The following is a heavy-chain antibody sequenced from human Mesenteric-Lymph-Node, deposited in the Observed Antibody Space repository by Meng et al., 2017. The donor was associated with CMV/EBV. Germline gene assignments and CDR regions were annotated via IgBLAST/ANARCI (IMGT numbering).Heavy chain of an antibody. Sequence: SETLSLTCTVSGYSISSGYYWGWIRQPPGKGLEWIGSIYHSGSTYYNPSLKSRVTISVDTSKNQFSLKLSSVTAADTAVYYCARSLGYCSSTSCYKYYYYGMDVWGQGTTVTVSS. V-gene: IGHV4-38-2*02. D-gene: IGHD2-2*02. CDR3: ARSLGYCSSTSCYKYYYYGMDV. CDR1: GYSISSGYY. CDR2: IYHSGST. J-gene: IGHJ6*02.